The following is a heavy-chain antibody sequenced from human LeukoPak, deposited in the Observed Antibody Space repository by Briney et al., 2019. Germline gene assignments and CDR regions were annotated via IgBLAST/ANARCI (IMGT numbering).Heavy chain of an antibody. CDR3: ARERSCSSTSCYGYFDY. CDR2: IIPIFGTA. V-gene: IGHV1-69*01. CDR1: GGTFSSYA. J-gene: IGHJ4*02. Sequence: SVKVSCKASGGTFSSYAISWVRQAPGQGLEWMGGIIPIFGTANYAQKFQGRVTITADESASTAYMELSSLRSEDTAVYYCARERSCSSTSCYGYFDYWGQGTLVTVSS. D-gene: IGHD2-2*01.